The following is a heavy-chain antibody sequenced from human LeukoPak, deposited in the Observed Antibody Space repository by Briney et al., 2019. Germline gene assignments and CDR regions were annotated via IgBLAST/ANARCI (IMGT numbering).Heavy chain of an antibody. CDR2: IYYSGST. D-gene: IGHD3-16*02. CDR1: AGSIISYY. J-gene: IGHJ4*02. Sequence: SETLSLTCSVSAGSIISYYWSWIRQPPGKGLEWIGYIYYSGSTNYNPSLKSRVTISVDTSKNQFSLKLSSVTAADTAVYYCASTTYDYVWGIYRYALDYWGQGTLVTVSS. V-gene: IGHV4-59*08. CDR3: ASTTYDYVWGIYRYALDY.